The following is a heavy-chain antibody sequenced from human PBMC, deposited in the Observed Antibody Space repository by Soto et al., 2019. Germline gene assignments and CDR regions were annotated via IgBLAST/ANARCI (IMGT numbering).Heavy chain of an antibody. D-gene: IGHD2-2*01. Sequence: EVQLLESGGGLAQPGGSLRLSCAASGFTFSTYAMSWVRQAAGKGLEWVSTISDSGSTYYAASVKGRFTISRDNSKNTLYQEMNSLRADDTAVYYCAKNKGERDCSRTSCLYSFDYWGQGTLVTVSS. J-gene: IGHJ4*02. V-gene: IGHV3-23*01. CDR1: GFTFSTYA. CDR3: AKNKGERDCSRTSCLYSFDY. CDR2: ISDSGST.